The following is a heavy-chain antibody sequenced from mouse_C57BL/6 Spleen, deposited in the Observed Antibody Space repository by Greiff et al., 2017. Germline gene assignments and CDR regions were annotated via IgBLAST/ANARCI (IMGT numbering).Heavy chain of an antibody. CDR2: IYPGDGDT. CDR3: ARISNYGYFDV. J-gene: IGHJ1*03. D-gene: IGHD2-5*01. Sequence: QVQLKESGAELVKPGASVKISCKASGYAFSSYWMNWVKQRPGKGLEWIGQIYPGDGDTNYNGKFKGKATLTADKSSSTAYMQLSSLTSEDSAVYFCARISNYGYFDVWGTGTTVTVSS. V-gene: IGHV1-80*01. CDR1: GYAFSSYW.